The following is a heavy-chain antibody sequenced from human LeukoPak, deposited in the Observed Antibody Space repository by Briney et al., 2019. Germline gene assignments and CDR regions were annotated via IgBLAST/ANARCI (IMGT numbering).Heavy chain of an antibody. CDR1: GFTFSSYS. CDR3: ARAIMITFGGVHAFDI. CDR2: ISSSSYI. Sequence: GGSLRLSCAASGFTFSSYSMNWVRQAPGKGLEWVSSISSSSYIYYADSVKGRFTISRDNAKNSLYLQMNSLRAEDTAVYYCARAIMITFGGVHAFDIWGQGTMVTVSS. V-gene: IGHV3-21*01. J-gene: IGHJ3*02. D-gene: IGHD3-16*01.